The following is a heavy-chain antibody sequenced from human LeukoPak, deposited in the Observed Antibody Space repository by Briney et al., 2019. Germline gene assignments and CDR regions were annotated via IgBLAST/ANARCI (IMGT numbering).Heavy chain of an antibody. CDR3: ARNNSGSGSYYGFDY. CDR2: INHSGST. Sequence: PSETLSLTCAVYGGSFSGYYWSWIRQPPGKGLEWIGEINHSGSTNYNPSLKSRVTISVDTSKNQFSLKLSSVTAADTAVYYCARNNSGSGSYYGFDYWGQGTLVTVSS. V-gene: IGHV4-34*01. D-gene: IGHD3-10*01. J-gene: IGHJ4*02. CDR1: GGSFSGYY.